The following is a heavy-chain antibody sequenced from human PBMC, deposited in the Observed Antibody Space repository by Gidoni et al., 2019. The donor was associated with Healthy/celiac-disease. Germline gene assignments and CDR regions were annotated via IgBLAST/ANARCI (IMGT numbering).Heavy chain of an antibody. CDR1: GFTFSSYG. D-gene: IGHD4-17*01. CDR3: AKDLKVTTPGSGAFDI. CDR2: SGGSGDST. V-gene: IGHV3-23*01. Sequence: EVQLLESGGGLVQPGGSLRLSCAASGFTFSSYGMSWVRQAPGKGLEWVSASGGSGDSTYYADSVKGRFTISRGNSKNTLYLQMNSLRAEDTAVYYCAKDLKVTTPGSGAFDIWGQGTMVTVSS. J-gene: IGHJ3*02.